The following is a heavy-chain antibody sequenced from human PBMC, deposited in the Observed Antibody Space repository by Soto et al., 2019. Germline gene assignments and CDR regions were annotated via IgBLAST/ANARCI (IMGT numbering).Heavy chain of an antibody. Sequence: EVHLVESGGGLVQPGGSLRLSCAASGFTFSSYAMSWVRLAPGKGLEWVSGISGSGGSRYYADSVKARFTISRDNSKNTLYLQMNSLRAEDTAVYYCAKGSGYSTGWSFDYWGQGTLVTVSS. CDR1: GFTFSSYA. J-gene: IGHJ4*02. D-gene: IGHD6-19*01. V-gene: IGHV3-23*04. CDR3: AKGSGYSTGWSFDY. CDR2: ISGSGGSR.